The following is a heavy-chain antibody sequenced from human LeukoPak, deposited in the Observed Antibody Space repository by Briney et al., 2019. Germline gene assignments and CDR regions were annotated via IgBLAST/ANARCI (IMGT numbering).Heavy chain of an antibody. Sequence: GGSLRLSCEASGFTFSSYAMNWVRQTPGKGLDWVSTISGSGTYYADSVKGRFTISRDNSKNMLYLQMNSLRVEDTALYYCARHSSGYSNNDYWGQGILVTVSS. V-gene: IGHV3-23*01. CDR3: ARHSSGYSNNDY. CDR1: GFTFSSYA. D-gene: IGHD3-22*01. CDR2: ISGSGT. J-gene: IGHJ4*02.